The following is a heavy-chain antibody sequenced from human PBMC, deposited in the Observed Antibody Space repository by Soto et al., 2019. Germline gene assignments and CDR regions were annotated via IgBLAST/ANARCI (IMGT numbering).Heavy chain of an antibody. D-gene: IGHD2-2*01. Sequence: ASGKGTWEESGYTFARYGISWGGQAPGQRGEGMGWISAYNGNTNYAQKLQGRVTMTTDTSTSTAYMELRSLRSDDTAVYYCARDIVVVPAANYYYYYMDVWGKGTTVTVSS. J-gene: IGHJ6*03. CDR3: ARDIVVVPAANYYYYYMDV. V-gene: IGHV1-18*01. CDR1: GYTFARYG. CDR2: ISAYNGNT.